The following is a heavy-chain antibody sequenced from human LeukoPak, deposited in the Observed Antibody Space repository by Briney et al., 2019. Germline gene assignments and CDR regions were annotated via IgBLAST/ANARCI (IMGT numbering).Heavy chain of an antibody. CDR1: GFTVSGNY. J-gene: IGHJ4*02. D-gene: IGHD3-3*01. Sequence: GGSLRLSCAASGFTVSGNYMSWVRQAPGKGLEWVSVIYSGGSTYYADSVKGRFTISRHNSKNTLYLQMNSLRAEDTAVYYCAKDDINYDFWSGPDYWGQGTLVTVSS. CDR2: IYSGGST. V-gene: IGHV3-53*01. CDR3: AKDDINYDFWSGPDY.